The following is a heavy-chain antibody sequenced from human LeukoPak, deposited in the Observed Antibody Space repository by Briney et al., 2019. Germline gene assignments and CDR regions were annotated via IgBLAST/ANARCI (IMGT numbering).Heavy chain of an antibody. V-gene: IGHV4-4*02. D-gene: IGHD1-26*01. CDR3: ARDFPLVVGATTDYFDY. CDR2: IYHSGST. CDR1: GGSISSSNW. Sequence: SETLSLTCAVSGGSISSSNWWSWVRQPPGKGLEWIGEIYHSGSTNYNPSLKSRVTISVDTSKNQFSLKLSSVTAADTAVYYCARDFPLVVGATTDYFDYWGQGTLVTVSS. J-gene: IGHJ4*02.